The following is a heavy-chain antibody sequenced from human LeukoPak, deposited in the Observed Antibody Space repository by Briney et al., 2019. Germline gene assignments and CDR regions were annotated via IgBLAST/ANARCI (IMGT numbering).Heavy chain of an antibody. V-gene: IGHV1-69*05. CDR3: ARLMTTYYYFDY. CDR2: IIPLFGTP. J-gene: IGHJ4*02. CDR1: GGPFSSLA. D-gene: IGHD4-11*01. Sequence: SVKVSCKASGGPFSSLAFYWVRQAPGQGLEWMGGIIPLFGTPDYAQKFQGRVTVTTDESTSTAYMELSSLRSDDTAVYYCARLMTTYYYFDYWGQGTLVTVSS.